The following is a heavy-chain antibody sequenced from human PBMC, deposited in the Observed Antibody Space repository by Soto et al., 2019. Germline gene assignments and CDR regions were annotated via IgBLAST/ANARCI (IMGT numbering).Heavy chain of an antibody. J-gene: IGHJ4*02. CDR2: IYYSGST. D-gene: IGHD4-17*01. Sequence: PSETLSLTCTVSGGSISSYYWSWIRQPPVKVLEWIGYIYYSGSTNYNPSLKSRVTISVDTSKNQFSLKLSSVTAADTAVYYCARDDNDYALNYWGQGTLVTVSS. CDR3: ARDDNDYALNY. CDR1: GGSISSYY. V-gene: IGHV4-59*01.